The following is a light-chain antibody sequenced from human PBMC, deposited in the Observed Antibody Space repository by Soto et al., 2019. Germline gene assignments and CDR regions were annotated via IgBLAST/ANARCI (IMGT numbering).Light chain of an antibody. Sequence: QSVLTQPASVSGSPGQSITISCTGTSSDIGTYNYISWYQQHPGKAPKLMIYEVRNRPSGISIRFSGSKSGNTASLTISGLQAEDGADYYCSAYTSSLAIYAFGSANKVT. J-gene: IGLJ1*01. CDR1: SSDIGTYNY. V-gene: IGLV2-14*01. CDR3: SAYTSSLAIYA. CDR2: EVR.